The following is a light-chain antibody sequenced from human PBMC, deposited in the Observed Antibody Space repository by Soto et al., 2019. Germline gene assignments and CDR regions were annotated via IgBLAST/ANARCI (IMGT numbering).Light chain of an antibody. J-gene: IGKJ5*01. CDR1: QSISSY. Sequence: DIPMTLSPSSLCASVGDRVTIPCRASQSISSYLNWYQQKPGKAPKLLIYAASSLQSGVPSRFSGSGSGTDFTLTISSLQPEDFATYYSQHSYSTTLPLGQGTRVEI. CDR2: AAS. V-gene: IGKV1-39*01. CDR3: QHSYSTTLP.